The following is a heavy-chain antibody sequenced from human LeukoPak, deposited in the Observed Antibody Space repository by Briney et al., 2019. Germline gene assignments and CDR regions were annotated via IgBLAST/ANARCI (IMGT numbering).Heavy chain of an antibody. CDR1: GYTFTGYY. Sequence: ASVKASCKASGYTFTGYYIHWVRQAPGQGLEWMGWINANSGDTNYAQNFQDWVTMTRDTSISTAYMELSRLRFDDTAVYYCARGYGEPNWFGPWGQGTLVTDSS. CDR2: INANSGDT. J-gene: IGHJ5*02. D-gene: IGHD4-17*01. V-gene: IGHV1-2*04. CDR3: ARGYGEPNWFGP.